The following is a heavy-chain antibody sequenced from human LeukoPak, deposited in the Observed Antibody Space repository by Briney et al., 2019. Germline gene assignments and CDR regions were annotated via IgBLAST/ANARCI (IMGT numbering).Heavy chain of an antibody. CDR2: ISGSGGST. V-gene: IGHV3-23*01. CDR1: GFTFSSYW. J-gene: IGHJ4*02. CDR3: AKAGQLGVY. D-gene: IGHD6-6*01. Sequence: HPGGSLRLSCAASGFTFSSYWMHWVRQAPGKGLEWVSAISGSGGSTYYADSVKGRFTISRDNSKNTLYLQMNSLRAEDTAVYYCAKAGQLGVYWGQGTLVTVSS.